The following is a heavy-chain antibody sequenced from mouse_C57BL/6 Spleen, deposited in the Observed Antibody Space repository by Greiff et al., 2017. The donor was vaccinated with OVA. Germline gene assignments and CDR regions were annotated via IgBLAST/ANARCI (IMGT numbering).Heavy chain of an antibody. D-gene: IGHD1-1*02. Sequence: EVQLQESGGGLVKPGGSLKLSCAASGFTFSDYGMHWVRQAPEKGLEWVAYISSGSSTIYYADTVKGRFTISRDNAKNTLFLQMTSLRSEDTAMYYCARGGLVPDYWGQGTTLTVSS. V-gene: IGHV5-17*01. CDR3: ARGGLVPDY. J-gene: IGHJ2*01. CDR1: GFTFSDYG. CDR2: ISSGSSTI.